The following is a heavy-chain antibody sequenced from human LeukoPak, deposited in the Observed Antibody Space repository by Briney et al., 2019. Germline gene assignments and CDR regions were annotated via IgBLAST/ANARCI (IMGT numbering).Heavy chain of an antibody. CDR2: IYYSGST. D-gene: IGHD5-24*01. V-gene: IGHV4-59*01. CDR3: ARDSRWLNAFDI. CDR1: GGSISSYY. Sequence: SETLSLTCTVSGGSISSYYWSWIRQPPGKGLEWIGYIYYSGSTNYIPSLKSRVTISVDTSKNQFSLKLSSVTAADTAVYYCARDSRWLNAFDIWGQGTMVTVSS. J-gene: IGHJ3*02.